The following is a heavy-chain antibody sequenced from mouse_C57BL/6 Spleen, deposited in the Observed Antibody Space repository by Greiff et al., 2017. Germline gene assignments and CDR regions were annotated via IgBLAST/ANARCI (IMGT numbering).Heavy chain of an antibody. D-gene: IGHD1-1*01. CDR1: GYSITSGYY. V-gene: IGHV3-6*01. Sequence: DVKLQESGPGLVKPSQSLSLTCSVTGYSITSGYYWNWIRQFPGNKLEWMGYISYDGSNNYNPSLKNRISITRDTSKNQSFLKLNSVTTEDTATDYCARGDYGSSYAMDYWGQGTSVTVSS. CDR2: ISYDGSN. J-gene: IGHJ4*01. CDR3: ARGDYGSSYAMDY.